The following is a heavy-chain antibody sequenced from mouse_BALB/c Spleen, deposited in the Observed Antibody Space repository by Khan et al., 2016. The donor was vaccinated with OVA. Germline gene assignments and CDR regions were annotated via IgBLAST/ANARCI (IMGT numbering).Heavy chain of an antibody. CDR3: TRRMDY. CDR2: FDPETGDT. CDR1: GYTFSDYE. Sequence: QVQLQQSGAELVRPGASVTLSCKASGYTFSDYEMHWVKQTPVHGLEWIGTFDPETGDTAYNQKFKGKATLTADKSSSTSYMELRSLTSENSAVYCCTRRMDYWGKGTSVTVSS. J-gene: IGHJ4*01. V-gene: IGHV1-15*01.